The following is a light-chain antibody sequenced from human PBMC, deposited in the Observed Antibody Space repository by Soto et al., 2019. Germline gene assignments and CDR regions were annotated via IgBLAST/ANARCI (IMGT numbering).Light chain of an antibody. J-gene: IGKJ4*01. V-gene: IGKV3-11*01. CDR2: DAS. Sequence: EIVLTQSPATLSLSPGERATLSCRASQSVSSYLAWYQQKPGQAPRLLIYDASNRATGIPARFSGSGSGTDFTITISSLEPEDFAVYYCHQRSNSPPTFGGGTKVEIK. CDR1: QSVSSY. CDR3: HQRSNSPPT.